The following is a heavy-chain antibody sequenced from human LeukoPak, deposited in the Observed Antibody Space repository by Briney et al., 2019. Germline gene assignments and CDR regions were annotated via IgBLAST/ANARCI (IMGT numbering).Heavy chain of an antibody. J-gene: IGHJ4*02. D-gene: IGHD3-22*01. Sequence: ASVKVSCKASGYTFTSYAMHWVRQAPGQRLEWMGWINAGNGNTKYSQKFQGRVTITRDTSASTAYMELSSLRSEDTAVYYCATAGYDSSGYYYYWGQGTLVTVSS. CDR1: GYTFTSYA. V-gene: IGHV1-3*01. CDR3: ATAGYDSSGYYYY. CDR2: INAGNGNT.